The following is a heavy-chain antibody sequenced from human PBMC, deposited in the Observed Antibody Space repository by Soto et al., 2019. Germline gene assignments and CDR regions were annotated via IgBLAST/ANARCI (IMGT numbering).Heavy chain of an antibody. Sequence: QVQLVQSGAEVKKPGSSVKVSCKASGGTFSSYAISWVRQAPGQGLEWMGGIIPIFGTANYAQKFQGRVTITADESTSTAYMELSSLRSEDTAVYYCARASESYDFWSGYYEYWFDPWGQGTLVTVSS. V-gene: IGHV1-69*01. D-gene: IGHD3-3*01. CDR1: GGTFSSYA. CDR3: ARASESYDFWSGYYEYWFDP. J-gene: IGHJ5*02. CDR2: IIPIFGTA.